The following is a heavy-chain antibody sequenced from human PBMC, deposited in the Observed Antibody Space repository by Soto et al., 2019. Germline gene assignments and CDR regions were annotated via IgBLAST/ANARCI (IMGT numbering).Heavy chain of an antibody. CDR1: GFTFDGNA. D-gene: IGHD3-22*01. CDR2: FSDNGGGT. Sequence: PGGSLRLSCSASGFTFDGNAIIWVRQAPGKGLEWVSSFSDNGGGTHYADSVKGRFTISRDYSKNTLFLQMNNLRAEDTAVYYCAKSLSGYQRRLDDVGWKYYDIFGPVSRRPPNDHYYFHGMDVWGQGTTVTVSS. J-gene: IGHJ6*02. CDR3: AKSLSGYQRRLDDVGWKYYDIFGPVSRRPPNDHYYFHGMDV. V-gene: IGHV3-23*01.